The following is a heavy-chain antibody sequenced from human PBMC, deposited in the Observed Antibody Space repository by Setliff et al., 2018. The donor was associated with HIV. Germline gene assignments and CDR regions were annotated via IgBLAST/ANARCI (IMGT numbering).Heavy chain of an antibody. Sequence: GGSLRLSCAASGFIVSSSYMSWVRQAPGKGLECVSIIYSNGGTYYADSLKGRFTISRDNSKDTLYLQMSRLRVEDTAVYYCTMAPQLESTYGVDVWGQGTTVTVSS. CDR3: TMAPQLESTYGVDV. D-gene: IGHD3-3*01. CDR1: GFIVSSSY. CDR2: IYSNGGT. V-gene: IGHV3-53*01. J-gene: IGHJ6*02.